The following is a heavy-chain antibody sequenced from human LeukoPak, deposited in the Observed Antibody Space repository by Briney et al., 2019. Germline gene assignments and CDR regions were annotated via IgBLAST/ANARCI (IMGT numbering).Heavy chain of an antibody. CDR3: ARGRKKYGSGSYYETG. J-gene: IGHJ4*02. D-gene: IGHD3-10*01. Sequence: SETLSLTCTVSGGSISSYYWSWIRQPPGKGLEWIGYIYYSGSTNYNPSLKSRVTISVDTSKNQFSLKLSSVTAADTAVYYCARGRKKYGSGSYYETGWGQGTLVTVSS. V-gene: IGHV4-59*01. CDR1: GGSISSYY. CDR2: IYYSGST.